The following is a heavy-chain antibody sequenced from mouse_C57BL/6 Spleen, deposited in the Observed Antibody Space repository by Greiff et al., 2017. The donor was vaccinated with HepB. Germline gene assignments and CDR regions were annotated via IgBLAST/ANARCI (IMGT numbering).Heavy chain of an antibody. D-gene: IGHD4-1*01. CDR1: GFTFSDYY. V-gene: IGHV5-12*01. Sequence: DVMLVESGGGLVQPGGSLKLSCAASGFTFSDYYMYWVRQTPEKRLEWVAYISNGGGSTYYPDTVKGRFTISRDNAKNTLYLQMSRLKSEDTAMYYCARQRTGTRGYYFDYWGQGTTLTVSS. J-gene: IGHJ2*01. CDR2: ISNGGGST. CDR3: ARQRTGTRGYYFDY.